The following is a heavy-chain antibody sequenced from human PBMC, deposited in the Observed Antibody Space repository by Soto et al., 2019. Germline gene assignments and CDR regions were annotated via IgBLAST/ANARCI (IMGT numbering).Heavy chain of an antibody. V-gene: IGHV3-23*01. Sequence: GGSLRLSCAASGFTFSPYTMNWVRQAPGKGLEWVSAISGSGSPTYYADSVKGRFTISRDNSKNTLYLQMNSLRADDTAVYYCARDMSGGTYNYYYGMDVWGQGTTVTVSS. CDR1: GFTFSPYT. CDR2: ISGSGSPT. D-gene: IGHD1-26*01. CDR3: ARDMSGGTYNYYYGMDV. J-gene: IGHJ6*02.